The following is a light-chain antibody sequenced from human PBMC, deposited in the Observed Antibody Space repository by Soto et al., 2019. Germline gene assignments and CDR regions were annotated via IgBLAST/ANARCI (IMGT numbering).Light chain of an antibody. Sequence: DIQMTQSPSSLSACIGCVFTITCQASQNITNNLNWYQQKPGKAPKLLIYDASNLDTGVPSRFTGSGSGTDFTFTITSLQSDDVATYYCQQYASLPITFGQGTRLEIK. CDR3: QQYASLPIT. CDR2: DAS. J-gene: IGKJ5*01. V-gene: IGKV1-33*01. CDR1: QNITNN.